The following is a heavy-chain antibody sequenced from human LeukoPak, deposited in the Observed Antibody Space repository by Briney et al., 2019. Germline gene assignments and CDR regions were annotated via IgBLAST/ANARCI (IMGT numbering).Heavy chain of an antibody. J-gene: IGHJ4*02. Sequence: PGGSLRLSCAASGFTFSSYAMHWVRQAPGKGLEWVAVISYDGSNKYYADSVKGRFTISRDNSKNPLYLQMNRLRAEDTAVYYCARDHPNCSGGRCYGPIDYWGQGTLVTVSS. D-gene: IGHD2-15*01. CDR3: ARDHPNCSGGRCYGPIDY. V-gene: IGHV3-30*04. CDR1: GFTFSSYA. CDR2: ISYDGSNK.